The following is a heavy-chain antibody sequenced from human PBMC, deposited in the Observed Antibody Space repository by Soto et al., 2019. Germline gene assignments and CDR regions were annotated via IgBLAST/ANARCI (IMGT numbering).Heavy chain of an antibody. CDR3: ARGRPQKGGYCSSTSCYSYYYYCMDV. Sequence: QVQLQESGPGLVKPSETLSLTCTVSGGSISSYYWSWIRQPPGKGLEWIGYIYYSGSTNYNPSLKSRVTISVDTSKNQFSLKLSSVTAADTAVYYCARGRPQKGGYCSSTSCYSYYYYCMDVWGKGTTVTVSS. V-gene: IGHV4-59*01. CDR1: GGSISSYY. CDR2: IYYSGST. D-gene: IGHD2-2*01. J-gene: IGHJ6*03.